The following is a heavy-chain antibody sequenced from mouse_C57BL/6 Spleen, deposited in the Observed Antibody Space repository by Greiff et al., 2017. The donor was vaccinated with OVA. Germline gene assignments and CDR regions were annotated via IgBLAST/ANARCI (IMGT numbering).Heavy chain of an antibody. D-gene: IGHD3-3*01. CDR1: GFSFNTYA. CDR2: IRSKSNNYAT. CDR3: VRETGPAWFAY. J-gene: IGHJ3*01. Sequence: EVHLVESGGGLVQPKGSLKLSCAASGFSFNTYAMNWVRQAPGKGLEWVARIRSKSNNYATYYADSVKDRFTISRDDSESMLYLQMNNLKTEDTAMYYCVRETGPAWFAYWGQGTLVTVSA. V-gene: IGHV10-1*01.